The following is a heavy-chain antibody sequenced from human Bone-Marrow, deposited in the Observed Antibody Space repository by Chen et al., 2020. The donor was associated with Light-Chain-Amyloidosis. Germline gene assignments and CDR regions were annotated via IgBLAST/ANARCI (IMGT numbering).Heavy chain of an antibody. CDR2: INPSSGGT. V-gene: IGHV1-2*02. J-gene: IGHJ4*02. D-gene: IGHD1-26*01. CDR1: GYTFSAYY. Sequence: QVHLVQSGPEVRPPGASVRVSCEASGYTFSAYYIHWVRQPPGQGPEWMGWINPSSGGTRFAQKFQGRITMTTDMSISTVYLELSSLRFDDTAFYYCAREFGRGGNSGSHKIWGQGTQVTVSS. CDR3: AREFGRGGNSGSHKI.